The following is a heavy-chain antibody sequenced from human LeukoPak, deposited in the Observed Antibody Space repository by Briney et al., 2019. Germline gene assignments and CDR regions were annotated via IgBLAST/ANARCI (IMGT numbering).Heavy chain of an antibody. CDR2: INPNSGGT. Sequence: ASVKVSCKASGYTFTGYYMHWVRQAPGQGLEWMGWINPNSGGTNYAQKFQGRVTMTRDTSISTAYMELSRLRSDDTAVYYCARTTVTTYYYFDYWGQGTLVTVSS. V-gene: IGHV1-2*02. CDR1: GYTFTGYY. J-gene: IGHJ4*02. CDR3: ARTTVTTYYYFDY. D-gene: IGHD4-17*01.